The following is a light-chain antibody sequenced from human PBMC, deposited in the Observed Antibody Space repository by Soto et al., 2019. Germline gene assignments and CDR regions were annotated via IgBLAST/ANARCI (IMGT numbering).Light chain of an antibody. J-gene: IGKJ3*01. Sequence: ETVMTQSPATLSVSPGERPTLSCRASQSVSSNLAGYQQKPGQAPRLLIYDASTRATGIPARFSGSGSGTEFTLTISSLQSEDFAVYYCQQYNTWPLTFGPGTKVDIK. CDR2: DAS. V-gene: IGKV3-15*01. CDR1: QSVSSN. CDR3: QQYNTWPLT.